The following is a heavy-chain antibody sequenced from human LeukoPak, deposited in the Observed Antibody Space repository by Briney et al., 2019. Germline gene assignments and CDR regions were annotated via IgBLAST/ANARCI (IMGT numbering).Heavy chain of an antibody. D-gene: IGHD2-8*01. Sequence: GGSLSLSCAASGFTFSSYSMNCVRQAPGKGLEWVSSISSSSSYIYYADSVKGRFTISRDNAKNSLYLQMTSLRAEDTAVYYCARDAPHIVLMVYAAGKYGMDVWGQGTTVTVSS. V-gene: IGHV3-21*01. CDR3: ARDAPHIVLMVYAAGKYGMDV. CDR2: ISSSSSYI. CDR1: GFTFSSYS. J-gene: IGHJ6*02.